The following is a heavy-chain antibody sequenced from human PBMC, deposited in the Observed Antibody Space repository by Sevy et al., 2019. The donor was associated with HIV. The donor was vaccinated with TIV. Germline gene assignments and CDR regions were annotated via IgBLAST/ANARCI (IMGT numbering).Heavy chain of an antibody. CDR2: ISAYNGNT. J-gene: IGHJ4*02. V-gene: IGHV1-18*01. CDR1: GYTFTNYG. D-gene: IGHD2-21*02. Sequence: ASVKVSCKASGYTFTNYGISWVRQAPGQGLEWMGWISAYNGNTNYAQKLQGRVTMTTDTSTSTAYVELRSLRSDDTAIYYCARDLGGYGGNSIDYWGQGTLVTVSS. CDR3: ARDLGGYGGNSIDY.